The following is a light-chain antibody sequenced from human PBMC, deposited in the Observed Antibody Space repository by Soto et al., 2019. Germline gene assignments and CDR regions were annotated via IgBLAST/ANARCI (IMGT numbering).Light chain of an antibody. J-gene: IGKJ1*01. CDR3: QQYGSSSWT. V-gene: IGKV3-20*01. CDR1: QSVSSIS. CDR2: GAS. Sequence: EIVLTQSPGTLSLSPGERATLSCRASQSVSSISLAWYQQKPGQAPRLLMYGASSRATGIPDRFSGSGSGKAFTLTISRLEPEDSAVYYCQQYGSSSWTFGQGTKVEIK.